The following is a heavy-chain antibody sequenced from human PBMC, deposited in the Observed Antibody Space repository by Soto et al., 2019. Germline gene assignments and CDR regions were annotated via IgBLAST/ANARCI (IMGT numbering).Heavy chain of an antibody. Sequence: SVKVSCKASGYTFTGYYMHWVRQTPGQGLEWMGWINPNSGGTNYAQKFQGRVTMTRDTSISTAYMELSRLRSDDTAVYYCAREGCSGGSCYDTGGYYGMDVWGQGTTVTVSS. D-gene: IGHD2-15*01. CDR1: GYTFTGYY. CDR2: INPNSGGT. J-gene: IGHJ6*02. V-gene: IGHV1-2*02. CDR3: AREGCSGGSCYDTGGYYGMDV.